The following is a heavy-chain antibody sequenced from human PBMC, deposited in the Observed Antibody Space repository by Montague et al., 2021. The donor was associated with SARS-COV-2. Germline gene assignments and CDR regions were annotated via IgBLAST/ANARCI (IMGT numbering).Heavy chain of an antibody. CDR2: ISSNGKT. Sequence: SETLPLTCTVSGGSINDHYRSWIRQSPGKGLEWIGYISSNGKTNYNPSLKSRVTLSADASRNEFSLKLDSVTAADTAVYYCARGLDPWGQGTLVTVSS. CDR1: GGSINDHY. V-gene: IGHV4-4*09. J-gene: IGHJ5*02. CDR3: ARGLDP.